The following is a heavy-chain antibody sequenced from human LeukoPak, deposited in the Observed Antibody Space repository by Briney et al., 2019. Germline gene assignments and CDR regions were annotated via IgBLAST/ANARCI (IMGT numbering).Heavy chain of an antibody. D-gene: IGHD3-9*01. Sequence: GESLKISCKGFGYSFSNYWIGWVRQMPGKGLEWMGIIYPGDSETRYSPPLQGQVTISADKSISTAYLQWSSLKASDTAMYYCARHDDILTGYPTATWGQGTLVTVSS. CDR3: ARHDDILTGYPTAT. CDR2: IYPGDSET. CDR1: GYSFSNYW. J-gene: IGHJ5*02. V-gene: IGHV5-51*01.